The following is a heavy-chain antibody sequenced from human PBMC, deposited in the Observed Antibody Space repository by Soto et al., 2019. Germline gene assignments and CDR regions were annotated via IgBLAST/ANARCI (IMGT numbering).Heavy chain of an antibody. CDR3: AKEVYSYGSYYYYYGMDV. V-gene: IGHV3-9*01. D-gene: IGHD5-18*01. Sequence: PGGSLRLSCAASGFTFDDYAMHWVRQAPGKGLEWVSGISWNSGSIGYADSVKGRFTISRDNAKNSLYLQMNSLRAEDTALYYCAKEVYSYGSYYYYYGMDVWGQGTTVTVSS. CDR1: GFTFDDYA. J-gene: IGHJ6*02. CDR2: ISWNSGSI.